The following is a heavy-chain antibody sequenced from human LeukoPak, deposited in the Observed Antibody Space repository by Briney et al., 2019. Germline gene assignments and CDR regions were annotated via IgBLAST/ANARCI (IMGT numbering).Heavy chain of an antibody. V-gene: IGHV4-39*01. CDR2: IYYSGST. D-gene: IGHD3-10*01. J-gene: IGHJ4*02. Sequence: SETLSLTCTVSGGSISSSSYYWGWIRQPPGKGLEWIGSIYYSGSTYYNPSLKSRVTISVDTSKNQFSLKLSSVTAADTAVYYCASEGRYYGSGSYPDYWGQGTLVTVSS. CDR3: ASEGRYYGSGSYPDY. CDR1: GGSISSSSYY.